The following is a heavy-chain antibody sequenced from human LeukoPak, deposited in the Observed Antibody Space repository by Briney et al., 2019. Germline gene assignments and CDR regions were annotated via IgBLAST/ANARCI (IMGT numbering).Heavy chain of an antibody. CDR2: IYWNDDK. CDR3: AHQGITIFGVVSYYFDY. Sequence: SGPTLVNPTQTLTLTCTFSGFSLSTSGVGVGWIRQPPGKALEWLAPIYWNDDKRYSPSLKSRLTVTKDTSKNQVVLTMTNMDPVDTATYYCAHQGITIFGVVSYYFDYWGQGALVTVSS. D-gene: IGHD3-3*01. V-gene: IGHV2-5*01. J-gene: IGHJ4*02. CDR1: GFSLSTSGVG.